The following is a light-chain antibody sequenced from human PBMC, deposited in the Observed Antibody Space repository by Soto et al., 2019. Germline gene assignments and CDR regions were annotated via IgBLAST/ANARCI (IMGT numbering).Light chain of an antibody. CDR3: QQYNNWPWT. V-gene: IGKV3-15*01. CDR2: DAS. J-gene: IGKJ1*01. CDR1: QSISSN. Sequence: ETVMTQSPATLSVSPGERATLSCRASQSISSNLAWFQQKPGQAPRLLIYDASTMATGFPARFSGSGSGTEFTLTISSLQSEDFAVYYCQQYNNWPWTFGQGTKVDIK.